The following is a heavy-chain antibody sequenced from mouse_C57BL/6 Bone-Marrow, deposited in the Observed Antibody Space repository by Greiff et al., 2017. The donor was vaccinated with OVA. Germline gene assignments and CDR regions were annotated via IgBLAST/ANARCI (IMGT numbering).Heavy chain of an antibody. CDR2: INYDGSST. Sequence: EVKLVESGGGLVQPGSSMKLSCTASGFTFSDYYMAWVRQVPEKGLEWVADINYDGSSTYYLDSLKSRFIISRDNAKNKLYLQMSSLKSEDTATYYCARDLLWPSWCFADWGKGTTVTVSA. V-gene: IGHV5-16*01. CDR1: GFTFSDYY. J-gene: IGHJ1*03. D-gene: IGHD2-1*01. CDR3: ARDLLWPSWCFAD.